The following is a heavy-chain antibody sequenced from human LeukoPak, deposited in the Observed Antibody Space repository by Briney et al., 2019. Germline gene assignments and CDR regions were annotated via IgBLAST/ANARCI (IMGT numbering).Heavy chain of an antibody. Sequence: PGGSLRLSCAASGFTFSSYWMHWVRQAPGKGLVWVSRINGDGITTTYADSVKGRFTISRDNAKNTLYLQMNSLRAEDTAVYYCARDGFGGSYSFWGQGTLVTVPS. D-gene: IGHD1-26*01. CDR1: GFTFSSYW. J-gene: IGHJ4*02. CDR2: INGDGITT. CDR3: ARDGFGGSYSF. V-gene: IGHV3-74*03.